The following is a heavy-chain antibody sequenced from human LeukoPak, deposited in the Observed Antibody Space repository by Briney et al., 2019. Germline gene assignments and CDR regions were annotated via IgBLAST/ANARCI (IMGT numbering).Heavy chain of an antibody. J-gene: IGHJ5*02. Sequence: PSETLSLTCTVSGGSISSYYWSWIRQPPGKGLEWIGSIYYSGTTYYNPSLKSQVTISLDTSKNHFSLKLSSVTAADTAVYYCARDRDDDPNSSWYRSGLNWFDPWGQGTLVTVSS. CDR1: GGSISSYY. D-gene: IGHD6-13*01. V-gene: IGHV4-39*07. CDR3: ARDRDDDPNSSWYRSGLNWFDP. CDR2: IYYSGTT.